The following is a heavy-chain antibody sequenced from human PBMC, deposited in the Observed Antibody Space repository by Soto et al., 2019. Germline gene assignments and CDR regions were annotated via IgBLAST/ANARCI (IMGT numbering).Heavy chain of an antibody. CDR3: ARGGCSSSSLCYFDY. J-gene: IGHJ4*02. Sequence: QVQLQQWGAGLLKPSETLSLTCAVYGGSFSGYYWSWIRQPPGKGLEWIGEINHSGSTNYNPSLKSRVTISVDTSKNQFSLKLSSVTAADTAVYYCARGGCSSSSLCYFDYWGQGTLVTVSS. V-gene: IGHV4-34*01. D-gene: IGHD6-6*01. CDR2: INHSGST. CDR1: GGSFSGYY.